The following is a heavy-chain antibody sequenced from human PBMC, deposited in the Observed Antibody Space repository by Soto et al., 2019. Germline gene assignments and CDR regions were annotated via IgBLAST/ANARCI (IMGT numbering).Heavy chain of an antibody. CDR3: PRGQRARIAVRWFDP. CDR2: INHGGRT. CDR1: GGSFSAYY. V-gene: IGHV4-34*01. Sequence: QVQLQQWGAGLLKPSETLSLTCAVYGGSFSAYYWSWIRQPPGKGLEWIGEINHGGRTNYNPSLKSRVTISVDTSKNQFSLKLSSVTAADTAVYYCPRGQRARIAVRWFDPWGQGTLVTVSS. J-gene: IGHJ5*02. D-gene: IGHD6-6*01.